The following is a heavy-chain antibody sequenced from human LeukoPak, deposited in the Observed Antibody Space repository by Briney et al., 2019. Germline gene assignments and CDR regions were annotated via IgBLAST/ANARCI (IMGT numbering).Heavy chain of an antibody. V-gene: IGHV3-21*01. D-gene: IGHD1-1*01. J-gene: IGHJ4*02. CDR2: INSGSTYT. CDR1: GFTFSSYI. Sequence: GGSLRLSCAASGFTFSSYIMNWVRQAPGKGLKWVSSINSGSTYTYYTESVKGRFTVSRDNAKNSLFLQMNSLRAEDTAIYYCARSLTTLTYEGYWGQGTLVTVSS. CDR3: ARSLTTLTYEGY.